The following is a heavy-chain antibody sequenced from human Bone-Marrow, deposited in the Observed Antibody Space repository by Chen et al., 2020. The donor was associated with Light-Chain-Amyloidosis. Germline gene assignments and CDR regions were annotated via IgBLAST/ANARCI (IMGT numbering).Heavy chain of an antibody. Sequence: EVQLVESGGGLVQPGGSLRLSCAASGFSFGSYAMSWVRQAPGKGLEWVSTIRGRGGSRYYGDSVKGRLTSSRDNSKNALFLQMNSLRAEDTAVYYCAKDISYDDILPGYPADAFDIWGQGTMVTVSS. J-gene: IGHJ3*02. CDR3: AKDISYDDILPGYPADAFDI. CDR2: IRGRGGSR. CDR1: GFSFGSYA. D-gene: IGHD3-9*01. V-gene: IGHV3-23*04.